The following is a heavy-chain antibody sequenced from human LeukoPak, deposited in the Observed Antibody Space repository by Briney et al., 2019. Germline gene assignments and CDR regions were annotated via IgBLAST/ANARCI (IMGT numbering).Heavy chain of an antibody. D-gene: IGHD6-13*01. CDR2: ISYDGINK. J-gene: IGHJ4*02. V-gene: IGHV3-30*18. CDR1: GLIFSDFG. Sequence: PGRSLRLSCAASGLIFSDFGMHWVRQAPGKGLEWVAVISYDGINKYYADSVKGRFTISRDNSMNTLYLQMNSLGPEDTAIYYCVKDTSRTAAGTTWGSLDYWGQGTLVTVS. CDR3: VKDTSRTAAGTTWGSLDY.